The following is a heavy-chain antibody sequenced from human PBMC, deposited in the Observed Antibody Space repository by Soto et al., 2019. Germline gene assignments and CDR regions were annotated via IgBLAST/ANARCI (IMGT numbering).Heavy chain of an antibody. Sequence: PGGSLRLSCAASGFTFSDYYMSWIRQAPGKGLEWVSYMSSSGATIYYSDSVKGRFTISRDNAKNSLYLQMNSLRADDTAVYYCARNTVSAAGADYYGLDVWGQGTTVTVSS. D-gene: IGHD6-13*01. CDR1: GFTFSDYY. CDR3: ARNTVSAAGADYYGLDV. J-gene: IGHJ6*02. CDR2: MSSSGATI. V-gene: IGHV3-11*01.